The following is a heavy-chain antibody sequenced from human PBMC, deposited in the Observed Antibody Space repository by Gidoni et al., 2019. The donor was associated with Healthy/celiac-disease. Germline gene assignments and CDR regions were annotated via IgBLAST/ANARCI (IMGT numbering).Heavy chain of an antibody. V-gene: IGHV6-1*01. CDR2: TYYRSKWYN. CDR1: GDSVSINSAA. D-gene: IGHD2-2*02. J-gene: IGHJ5*02. CDR3: ARDLYCSITSCYTYNWFDP. Sequence: QVQLQQSGPGLVKPSQTPSLTCAISGDSVSINSAAWHWIRQSQSRGLEWLGRTYYRSKWYNDYAVSVKSRITINPDTSKNQFSLQLNSVTPEDTAVYYWARDLYCSITSCYTYNWFDPWGQGTLVTVSS.